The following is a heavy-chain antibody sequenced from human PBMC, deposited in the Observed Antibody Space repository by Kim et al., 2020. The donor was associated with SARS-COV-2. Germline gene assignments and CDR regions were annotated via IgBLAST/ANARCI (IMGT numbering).Heavy chain of an antibody. CDR3: AKDLNIVVVPAATGDNWFDP. J-gene: IGHJ5*02. D-gene: IGHD2-2*01. Sequence: RFTISRDNSKNTMYLQMNSLRAEDTAVYYCAKDLNIVVVPAATGDNWFDPWGQGTLVTVSS. V-gene: IGHV3-23*01.